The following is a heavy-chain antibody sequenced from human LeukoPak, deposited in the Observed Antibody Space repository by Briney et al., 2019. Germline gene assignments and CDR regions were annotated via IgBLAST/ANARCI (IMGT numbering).Heavy chain of an antibody. J-gene: IGHJ4*02. CDR1: GFTSSSYW. CDR3: ARDQGGMVSY. CDR2: ISSYSGTI. D-gene: IGHD2-8*01. Sequence: GGSLRLSCAASGFTSSSYWMHWVRQAPGKGLEWVSYISSYSGTIKYADSAKGRFTISRDNAKNSLYLQMNSLRAEDTAVYYCARDQGGMVSYWGQGTLVTVSS. V-gene: IGHV3-48*01.